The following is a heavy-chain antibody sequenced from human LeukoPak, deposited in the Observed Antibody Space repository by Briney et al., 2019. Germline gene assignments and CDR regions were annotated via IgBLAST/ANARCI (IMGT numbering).Heavy chain of an antibody. CDR1: GFTVSSNY. CDR2: IYSGGST. D-gene: IGHD6-13*01. V-gene: IGHV3-53*04. J-gene: IGHJ5*02. Sequence: GGSLRLSFAASGFTVSSNYMSWVRQAPGKGLEWVSVIYSGGSTYYADSVKGRFTISRHNSKNTLYLQMNSLRAEDTAVYYCARGIRGYSSSWVNWFDPWGQGTLVTVSS. CDR3: ARGIRGYSSSWVNWFDP.